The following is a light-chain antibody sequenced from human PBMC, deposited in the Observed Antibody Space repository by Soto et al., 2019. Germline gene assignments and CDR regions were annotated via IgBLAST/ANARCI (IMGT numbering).Light chain of an antibody. CDR2: NNN. CDR3: AAWDDSLNGPL. V-gene: IGLV1-44*01. Sequence: SVLTQPPSASGTPGQRVTISCSGSSSNIASNTVNWYQQLPGTAPKLLIYNNNHRPSGVLDRFSGSKSGTSASLAISGLQSEDEADYYCAAWDDSLNGPLFGGGTKLTVL. J-gene: IGLJ2*01. CDR1: SSNIASNT.